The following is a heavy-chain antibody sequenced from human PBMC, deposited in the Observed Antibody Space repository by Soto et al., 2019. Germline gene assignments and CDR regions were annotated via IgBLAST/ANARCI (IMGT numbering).Heavy chain of an antibody. V-gene: IGHV3-74*01. J-gene: IGHJ4*02. CDR2: ISPDGSST. Sequence: GGSLRLSCAASGFTFSKYWMHWVRQAPGKGLLWVSRISPDGSSTSYADSVKGRFTFSRDNAKNTLYLQMNNLRAEDTAVYYCARDSYDSSDVYYGYDYWGQGTLVTVSS. CDR1: GFTFSKYW. D-gene: IGHD3-22*01. CDR3: ARDSYDSSDVYYGYDY.